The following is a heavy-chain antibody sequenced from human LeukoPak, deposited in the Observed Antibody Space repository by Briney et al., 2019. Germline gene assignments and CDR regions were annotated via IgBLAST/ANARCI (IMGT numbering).Heavy chain of an antibody. CDR1: GGSFSGYY. D-gene: IGHD3-16*01. J-gene: IGHJ4*02. CDR3: ADRSLGH. V-gene: IGHV4-34*01. CDR2: INHSGST. Sequence: SETLSLTCAVYGGSFSGYYWSWIRQPPGKGLEWIGEINHSGSTNYNPSLKSRVTISVDTSKNQFSLKLSSVTAADTAVYYCADRSLGHWGQGTLVTVSS.